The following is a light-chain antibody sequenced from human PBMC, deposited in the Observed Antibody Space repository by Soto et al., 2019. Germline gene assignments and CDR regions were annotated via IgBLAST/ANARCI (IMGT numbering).Light chain of an antibody. CDR1: SSDVGGYNY. Sequence: QSVLTQPPSASGSPGQSVTISCTGTSSDVGGYNYVSWYQQHPGKAPKLMIYEVSKRPSGVPDRFSGSKSGNTVSLTVSGLQAEDEADYYCSSYAGSSLYVFGTGTKVTVL. CDR2: EVS. CDR3: SSYAGSSLYV. J-gene: IGLJ1*01. V-gene: IGLV2-8*01.